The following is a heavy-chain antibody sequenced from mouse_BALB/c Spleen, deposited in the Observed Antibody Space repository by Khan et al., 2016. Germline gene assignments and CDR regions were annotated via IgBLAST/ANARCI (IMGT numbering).Heavy chain of an antibody. D-gene: IGHD2-3*01. CDR3: ARIYDDFYYAIDY. CDR1: GDSITSGF. Sequence: EVKLLESGPSLVKPSQTLSLTCSVTGDSITSGFWNWIRKFPGNKLEYMGYISYSGSTYYNPSLKSRISITRDTSKNQYYLQLNSVTTEDTATYYCARIYDDFYYAIDYWGQGTSVNVSS. V-gene: IGHV3-8*02. CDR2: ISYSGST. J-gene: IGHJ4*01.